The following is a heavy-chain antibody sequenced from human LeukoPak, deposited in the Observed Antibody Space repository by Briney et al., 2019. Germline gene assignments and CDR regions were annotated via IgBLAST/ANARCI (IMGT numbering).Heavy chain of an antibody. Sequence: GGSLRLSCEVSGFIFSHYGMHWVRQAPGKGLEWVALIWYDGRTKFHADSVRGRFTISRDNSANTLYLQMSSLRVEDTAVYYCAKALSYPDGGTTSDYDYWGQGTLVTVSS. CDR1: GFIFSHYG. CDR2: IWYDGRTK. V-gene: IGHV3-33*06. D-gene: IGHD4-23*01. CDR3: AKALSYPDGGTTSDYDY. J-gene: IGHJ4*02.